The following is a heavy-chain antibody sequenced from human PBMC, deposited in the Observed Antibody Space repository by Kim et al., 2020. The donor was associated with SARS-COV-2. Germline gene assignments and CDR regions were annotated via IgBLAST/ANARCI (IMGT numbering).Heavy chain of an antibody. CDR2: ISYDGSNK. Sequence: GGSLRLSCAASGFTFSSYAMHWVRQAPGKGLEWVAVISYDGSNKYYADSVKGRFTISRDNSKNTLYLQMNSLRAEDTAAYDCERGHDFLTGYGPVDYWG. V-gene: IGHV3-30*04. CDR3: ERGHDFLTGYGPVDY. D-gene: IGHD3-9*01. J-gene: IGHJ4*01. CDR1: GFTFSSYA.